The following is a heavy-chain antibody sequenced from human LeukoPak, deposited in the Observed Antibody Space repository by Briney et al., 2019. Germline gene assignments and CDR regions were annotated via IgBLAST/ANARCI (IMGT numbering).Heavy chain of an antibody. CDR2: ITGSGGTT. J-gene: IGHJ5*02. V-gene: IGHV3-23*01. D-gene: IGHD3-10*02. Sequence: GGSLRLSCAASGFTFSNCDVNWVRQAPGKGLEWVSGITGSGGTTVYADSVKGRFTISRDNSKNTVYLQMNSLRAEDTAVYHCAKVTRDVASENHWGQGTLVTVSS. CDR1: GFTFSNCD. CDR3: AKVTRDVASENH.